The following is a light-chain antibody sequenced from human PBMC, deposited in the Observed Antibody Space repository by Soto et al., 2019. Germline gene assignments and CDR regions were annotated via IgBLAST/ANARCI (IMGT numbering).Light chain of an antibody. V-gene: IGKV3-20*01. Sequence: EIVLTQSPGTLSLSPGERATLSCRASQSVRSRYLAWYQQKPGRAPRLLIYGASNRATGIPDRFSGSGSGTDFTLIVSRLEPADFAVYFCQQYDTSPGTFGQGTKVEIK. CDR3: QQYDTSPGT. J-gene: IGKJ1*01. CDR1: QSVRSRY. CDR2: GAS.